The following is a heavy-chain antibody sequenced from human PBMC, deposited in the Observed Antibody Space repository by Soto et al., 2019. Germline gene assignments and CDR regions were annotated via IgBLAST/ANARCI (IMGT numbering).Heavy chain of an antibody. CDR3: ARHSLCSGGSCYGPTNWFDP. J-gene: IGHJ5*02. CDR1: GGSISSYY. V-gene: IGHV4-59*08. CDR2: IYYSGST. Sequence: SETLSLTCTVSGGSISSYYWSWIRQPPGKGLEWIGYIYYSGSTNYNPSLKGRVTISVDTSKNQFSLKLSSVTAADTAVYYCARHSLCSGGSCYGPTNWFDPWGQGTLVTVSS. D-gene: IGHD2-15*01.